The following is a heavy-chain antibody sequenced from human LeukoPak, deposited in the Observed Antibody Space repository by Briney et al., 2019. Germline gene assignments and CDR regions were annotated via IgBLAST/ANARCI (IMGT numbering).Heavy chain of an antibody. CDR3: ARHMTLGARGPFDY. D-gene: IGHD3-10*01. V-gene: IGHV4-30-2*03. J-gene: IGHJ4*02. CDR1: GGSISSGGYY. Sequence: SQTLSLTCTVSGGSISSGGYYWSWIRQQPGEGLEWIGHIYYSGSTYDNPSLKSRVTISVDTSKNQFSLKLSSVTAADTAVYYCARHMTLGARGPFDYWGQGTLVTASS. CDR2: IYYSGST.